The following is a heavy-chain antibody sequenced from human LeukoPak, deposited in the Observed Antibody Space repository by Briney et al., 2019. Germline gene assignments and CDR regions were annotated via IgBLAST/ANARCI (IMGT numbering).Heavy chain of an antibody. CDR2: IYYSGST. CDR1: GGSISSSSYY. Sequence: ESSETLSLTCTVSGGSISSSSYYWGWIRQPPGKGLEWIGSIYYSGSTYYNPSLKSRVTISVDTSKNQFSLKLSSVTAADTAVYYCARGGDRSFDYWGQGTLVTVSS. CDR3: ARGGDRSFDY. J-gene: IGHJ4*02. D-gene: IGHD3-10*01. V-gene: IGHV4-39*07.